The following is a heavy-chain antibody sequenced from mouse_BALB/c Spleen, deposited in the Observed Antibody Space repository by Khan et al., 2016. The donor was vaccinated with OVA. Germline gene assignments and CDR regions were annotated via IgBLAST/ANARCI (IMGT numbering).Heavy chain of an antibody. CDR3: ARSPYGNFAY. D-gene: IGHD2-1*01. CDR1: GFIFSTYA. V-gene: IGHV5-9-3*01. J-gene: IGHJ3*01. CDR2: ISSDGDYT. Sequence: EVKLMESGGGLVKPGGSLKLSCAASGFIFSTYAMSWVRQTPEKRLEWVATISSDGDYTYYPDSVKDRFTISRDNAKNTLYLQMSSLRSEDTAMYYCARSPYGNFAYWGQGTLVTVSA.